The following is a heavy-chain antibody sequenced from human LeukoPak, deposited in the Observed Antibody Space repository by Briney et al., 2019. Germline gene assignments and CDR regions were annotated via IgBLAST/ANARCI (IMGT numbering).Heavy chain of an antibody. CDR1: GGSISTYY. D-gene: IGHD5-18*01. CDR2: IYYSGST. V-gene: IGHV4-59*01. J-gene: IGHJ6*03. Sequence: SETLSLTCTVSGGSISTYYWSWIRQLPGKGLEWIGYIYYSGSTNYNPSLKGRVTISVDTSKNQFSLKLSSVTAADTAMYYCARHGLPHVDTAMFYMDVWGKGTTVTVSS. CDR3: ARHGLPHVDTAMFYMDV.